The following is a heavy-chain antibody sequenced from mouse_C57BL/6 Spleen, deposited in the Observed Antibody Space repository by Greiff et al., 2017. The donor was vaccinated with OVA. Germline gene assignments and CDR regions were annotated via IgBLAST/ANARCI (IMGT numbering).Heavy chain of an antibody. CDR3: ARDRGGAPTERWYFDV. Sequence: EVKLMESEGGLVQPGSSMKLSCTASGFTFSDYYMAWVRQVPEKGLEWVANINYDGSSTYYLDSLKSRFIISRDNAKNILYLQMSSLKSEDTATYYCARDRGGAPTERWYFDVWGTGTTVTVSS. V-gene: IGHV5-16*01. D-gene: IGHD6-1*01. J-gene: IGHJ1*03. CDR1: GFTFSDYY. CDR2: INYDGSST.